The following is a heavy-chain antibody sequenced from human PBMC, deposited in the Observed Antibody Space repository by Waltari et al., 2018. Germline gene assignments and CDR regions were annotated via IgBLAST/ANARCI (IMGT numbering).Heavy chain of an antibody. CDR3: ARVIRHAFDI. J-gene: IGHJ3*02. CDR1: GFTFSSYA. Sequence: QVQLVESGGGVVQPGRSLRLSCAASGFTFSSYAMHWVRQAPGKGREWVAVISYEGSNKYYADSVKGRFTISRDNSKNTLYLQMNSLRAEDTAVYYCARVIRHAFDIWGQGTMVTVAS. V-gene: IGHV3-30-3*01. CDR2: ISYEGSNK.